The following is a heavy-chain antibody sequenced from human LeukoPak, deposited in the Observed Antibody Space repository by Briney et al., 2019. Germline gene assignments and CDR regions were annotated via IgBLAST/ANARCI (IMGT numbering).Heavy chain of an antibody. CDR3: AREGGGMYSSSWYYFDY. J-gene: IGHJ4*02. CDR1: GFTFSSYS. D-gene: IGHD6-13*01. CDR2: ISSSSSYI. V-gene: IGHV3-21*01. Sequence: KPGGPLRLSCAASGFTFSSYSMNWVRQAPGKGLEWVSSISSSSSYIYYADSVKGRFTISRDNAKNSLYLQMNSLRAEDTAVYYCAREGGGMYSSSWYYFDYWGQGTLVTVSS.